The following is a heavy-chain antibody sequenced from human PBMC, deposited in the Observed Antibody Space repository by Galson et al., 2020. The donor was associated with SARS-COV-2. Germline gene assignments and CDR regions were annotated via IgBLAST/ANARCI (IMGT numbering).Heavy chain of an antibody. CDR1: GFTFTNYA. Sequence: GESLKISCAASGFTFTNYAMNWLRQAPGKGLEWVSGVSGSGSTTYYAVSVKGRFTISRDNSQNTLYLQMNSLRAEDTAIYYCAKRHRDSSGFDYWGQGARVTVSS. V-gene: IGHV3-23*01. CDR3: AKRHRDSSGFDY. J-gene: IGHJ4*02. D-gene: IGHD3-22*01. CDR2: VSGSGSTT.